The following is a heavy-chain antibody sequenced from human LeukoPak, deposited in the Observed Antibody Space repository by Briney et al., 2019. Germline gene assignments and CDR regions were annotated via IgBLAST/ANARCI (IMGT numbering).Heavy chain of an antibody. CDR2: VNEDGSEK. CDR1: GFTFTNNW. J-gene: IGHJ5*02. CDR3: ARGRGWIDP. D-gene: IGHD5-24*01. Sequence: GGSLRLSCAASGFTFTNNWMTWFRQAPGKGLEWVDNVNEDGSEKNYVDSVKGRFTISRDNAKNSVYLQMNNLRVEETAVYYCARGRGWIDPWGQGTLVTVSS. V-gene: IGHV3-7*01.